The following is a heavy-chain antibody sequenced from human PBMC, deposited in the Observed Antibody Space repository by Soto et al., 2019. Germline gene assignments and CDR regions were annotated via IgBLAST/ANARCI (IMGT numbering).Heavy chain of an antibody. CDR2: ISGSGGST. CDR1: GFSLSSYA. CDR3: AKDMHYDFWSGYDRPLDY. V-gene: IGHV3-23*01. J-gene: IGHJ4*02. D-gene: IGHD3-3*01. Sequence: HPGGSLRLSCAASGFSLSSYAMSWVRQAPRKGLEWVSAISGSGGSTYYADSVKGRFTISRDNAKNTLYLQMNSLRAEDTAVYYCAKDMHYDFWSGYDRPLDYWGRGALVTVSS.